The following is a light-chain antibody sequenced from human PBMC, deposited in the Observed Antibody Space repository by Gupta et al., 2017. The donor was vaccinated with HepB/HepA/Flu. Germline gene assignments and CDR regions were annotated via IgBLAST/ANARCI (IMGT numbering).Light chain of an antibody. Sequence: EIVLTQSPATLSLSPGERTTLSCRASQSIDSYLGWYQQKPGQAPRLIISDASNRATGNTASFSGSGDVKDFTLTSSRREYEDCAVYYGHHRNIMRNFGQGTKLDIK. V-gene: IGKV3-11*01. CDR3: HHRNIMRN. J-gene: IGKJ2*01. CDR1: QSIDSY. CDR2: DAS.